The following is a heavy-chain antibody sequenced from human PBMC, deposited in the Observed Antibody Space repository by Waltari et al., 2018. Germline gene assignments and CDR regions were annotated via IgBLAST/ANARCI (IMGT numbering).Heavy chain of an antibody. J-gene: IGHJ4*02. Sequence: QVQVEESGGGVVQPGGSLRLSCGASGFTFRNFVVHWVRQAPGKGLEWVASLRYDGRNKFYSDAVKGRFTISRDSYKNTLYLQMNSLRGNDTAVYYCAKEGPAYAEDYFDYWGQGALVTVSS. D-gene: IGHD4-17*01. CDR1: GFTFRNFV. CDR3: AKEGPAYAEDYFDY. CDR2: LRYDGRNK. V-gene: IGHV3-30*02.